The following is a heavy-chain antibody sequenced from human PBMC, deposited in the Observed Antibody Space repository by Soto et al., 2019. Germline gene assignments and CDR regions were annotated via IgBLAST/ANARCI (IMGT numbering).Heavy chain of an antibody. D-gene: IGHD2-15*01. V-gene: IGHV3-7*01. CDR3: ARAVFGCSGGSCYSYYMDV. J-gene: IGHJ6*03. CDR1: GFTFSSYW. CDR2: IKQDGSEK. Sequence: GGSLRLSCAASGFTFSSYWMSWVRQAPGKGLEWVANIKQDGSEKYYVDSVKGRFTISRDNAKNSLYLQMNSLRAEDTAVYYCARAVFGCSGGSCYSYYMDVWGKGTTVTVSS.